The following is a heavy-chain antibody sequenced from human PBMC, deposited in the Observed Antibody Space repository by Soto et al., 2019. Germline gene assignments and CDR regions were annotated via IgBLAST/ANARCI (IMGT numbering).Heavy chain of an antibody. J-gene: IGHJ3*01. V-gene: IGHV3-21*06. Sequence: VQLVESGGGLVMPEESLRLSCAASGFTFIGYNMKWVRQAPGKGLEWVASISTSSIEIFYSDLVRGRFTIFRDNARNSLYLQMNSLRAEDTAVYYCASIGDQDAFDVWGQGTKVTVSS. CDR3: ASIGDQDAFDV. CDR2: ISTSSIEI. CDR1: GFTFIGYN. D-gene: IGHD4-17*01.